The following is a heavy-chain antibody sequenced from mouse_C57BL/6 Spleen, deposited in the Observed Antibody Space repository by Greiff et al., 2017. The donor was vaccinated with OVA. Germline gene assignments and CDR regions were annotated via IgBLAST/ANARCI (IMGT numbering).Heavy chain of an antibody. J-gene: IGHJ3*01. V-gene: IGHV1-64*01. Sequence: QVQLQQPGAELVKPGASVKLSCKASGYTFTSYWMHWVKQRPGQGLEWIGMIHPNSGSTNYNEKFKSKATLTVDKSSSTAYMQLSSLTSEDSAVYYCARWDYDYDRFAYWGQGTLVTVSA. D-gene: IGHD2-4*01. CDR3: ARWDYDYDRFAY. CDR2: IHPNSGST. CDR1: GYTFTSYW.